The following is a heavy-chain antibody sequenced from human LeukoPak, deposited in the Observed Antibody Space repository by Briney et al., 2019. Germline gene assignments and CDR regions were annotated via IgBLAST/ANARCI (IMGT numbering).Heavy chain of an antibody. CDR1: GFTFSSYE. D-gene: IGHD1-26*01. V-gene: IGHV3-48*03. CDR3: AKDRGLVGSTPSNFDY. J-gene: IGHJ4*02. CDR2: ISDSGSTI. Sequence: GGSLRLSCAASGFTFSSYEMNWVRQAPGKGLEWLSYISDSGSTIHYADSVKGRLTISRDNSKKTVYLQMNSLRAEDTTVYYCAKDRGLVGSTPSNFDYWGQGTLVTVSS.